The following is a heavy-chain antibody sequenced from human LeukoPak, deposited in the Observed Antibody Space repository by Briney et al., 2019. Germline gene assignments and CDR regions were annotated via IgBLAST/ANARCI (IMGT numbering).Heavy chain of an antibody. CDR3: ARDRTTVTTRFLDV. Sequence: ASVKVSCKASGGTFSSYAISWVRQAPGQGLEWMGGIIPIFGTANYAQKFQGRVTITADESTSTAYMELSSLRSEDTAVYYCARDRTTVTTRFLDVWGKGTTVTVSS. CDR2: IIPIFGTA. J-gene: IGHJ6*04. V-gene: IGHV1-69*13. D-gene: IGHD4-11*01. CDR1: GGTFSSYA.